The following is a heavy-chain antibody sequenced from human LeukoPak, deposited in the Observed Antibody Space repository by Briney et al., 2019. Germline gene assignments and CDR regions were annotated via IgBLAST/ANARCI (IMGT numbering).Heavy chain of an antibody. CDR3: ARETPRRGETRDGYR. D-gene: IGHD5-24*01. J-gene: IGHJ4*02. Sequence: GGSLRLSCAASGFTFSSYGMHWVRQTPGKGLECVAFIRYDGGNQYYTDSVKGRFTISRDNPKNLLFLQINSLRVEDTAVYYCARETPRRGETRDGYRWGQGTVVTVSS. CDR2: IRYDGGNQ. CDR1: GFTFSSYG. V-gene: IGHV3-30*02.